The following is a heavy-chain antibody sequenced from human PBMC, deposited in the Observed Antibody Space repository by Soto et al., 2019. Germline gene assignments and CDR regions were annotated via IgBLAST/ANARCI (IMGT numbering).Heavy chain of an antibody. CDR3: AGRDSHRYFRYFHN. V-gene: IGHV1-69*16. CDR2: TNGNLGTG. Sequence: QVQLVQSGAEVKRPGSSVKVSCKASGGTFSSYPISWVRQAPGQGLEWMGGTNGNLGTGNYAQKFPGRLTFNTELSPTTDHMGLSSLTSEDTAVYYCAGRDSHRYFRYFHNRGQGTLVTVSS. J-gene: IGHJ1*01. CDR1: GGTFSSYP. D-gene: IGHD3-10*01.